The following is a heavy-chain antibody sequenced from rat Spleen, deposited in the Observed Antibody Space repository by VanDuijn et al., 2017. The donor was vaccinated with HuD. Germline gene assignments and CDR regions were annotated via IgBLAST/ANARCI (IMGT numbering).Heavy chain of an antibody. CDR3: VRQGYLRDWYFDF. CDR1: GFTFSDCF. CDR2: ITNTGGST. Sequence: EVQLVESDGGLVQPGRSLKLSCAASGFTFSDCFMAWVRQAPGKGLEWVASITNTGGSTYYPDSVKGRFTISRDDGKSTLYLEMDSLRSEDMATYYCVRQGYLRDWYFDFWGPGTMVTVSS. J-gene: IGHJ1*01. D-gene: IGHD2-5*01. V-gene: IGHV5-25*01.